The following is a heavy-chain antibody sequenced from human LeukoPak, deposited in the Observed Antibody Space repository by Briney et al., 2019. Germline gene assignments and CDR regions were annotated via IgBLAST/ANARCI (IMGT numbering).Heavy chain of an antibody. CDR2: ISGTGGNT. J-gene: IGHJ3*02. V-gene: IGHV3-23*01. CDR3: AKRFRGVHDAFDI. D-gene: IGHD3-10*01. CDR1: GFTFSTYA. Sequence: GGSLRLSCAASGFTFSTYAMNWVRQAPGKGLEWVSGISGTGGNTYYADSVKGRFTISRDNSKNTLYLQMNSLRAEDTAVYYCAKRFRGVHDAFDIWGQGTMVTVSS.